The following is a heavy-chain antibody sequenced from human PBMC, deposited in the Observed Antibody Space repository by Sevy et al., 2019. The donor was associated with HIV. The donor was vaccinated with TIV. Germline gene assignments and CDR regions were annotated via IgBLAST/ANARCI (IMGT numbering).Heavy chain of an antibody. CDR3: AREWPGAVAALHFDY. J-gene: IGHJ4*02. D-gene: IGHD6-19*01. CDR2: IYTSGST. Sequence: SETLSLTCTVSGGSITSLYWNWIRQPAGKGLEWIGRIYTSGSTNYNPSLKSRVTISVDTSKNQFSLKLSSVTAADTAVYYCAREWPGAVAALHFDYWGQGTLVTVSS. CDR1: GGSITSLY. V-gene: IGHV4-4*07.